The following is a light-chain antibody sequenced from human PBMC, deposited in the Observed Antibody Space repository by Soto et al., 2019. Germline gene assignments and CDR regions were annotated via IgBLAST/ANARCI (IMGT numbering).Light chain of an antibody. V-gene: IGKV1-39*01. CDR3: QQSFVSPYT. J-gene: IGKJ2*01. CDR1: QTVNSY. CDR2: AAS. Sequence: DIQMTQSPSSLSAYVTDRVTITCRASQTVNSYLNWYQQKPGKAPKLLISAASTLQGGVQSRFTASGSGTEFTLTISSLRLEDFATYYWQQSFVSPYTFGQGTKLEI.